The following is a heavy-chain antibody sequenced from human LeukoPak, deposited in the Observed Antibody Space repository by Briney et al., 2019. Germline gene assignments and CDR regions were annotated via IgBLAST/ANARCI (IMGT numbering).Heavy chain of an antibody. J-gene: IGHJ3*02. D-gene: IGHD2-21*02. Sequence: ETLSLTCTVSGGSISSSSYYWGWIRQPPGKGLEWIGSIYYSGSTYYNPSLKSRVTISVDTSKNQFSLKLSSVTAADTAMYYCARDSERLNAFDIWGQGTMVTVSS. CDR3: ARDSERLNAFDI. V-gene: IGHV4-39*07. CDR2: IYYSGST. CDR1: GGSISSSSYY.